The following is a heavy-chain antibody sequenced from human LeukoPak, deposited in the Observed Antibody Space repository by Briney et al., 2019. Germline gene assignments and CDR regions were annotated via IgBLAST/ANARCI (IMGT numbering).Heavy chain of an antibody. CDR3: ARQRRSSGYNDY. D-gene: IGHD3-22*01. J-gene: IGHJ4*02. CDR2: IYYSGST. V-gene: IGHV4-59*08. Sequence: PSETLSLTCTVSGGSISSYFWSWIRQPPGKGLEWIGYIYYSGSTNYNPSLKSRVTISVDTSKNQISLKLSSVTAAETAVYYCARQRRSSGYNDYWGQGTLVTVSS. CDR1: GGSISSYF.